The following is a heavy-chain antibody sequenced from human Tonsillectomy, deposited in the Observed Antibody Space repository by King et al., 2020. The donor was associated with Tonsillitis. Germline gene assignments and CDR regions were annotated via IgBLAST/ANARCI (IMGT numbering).Heavy chain of an antibody. Sequence: VQLVQSGGGLVKPGGSLRLSCAASGFTFSSYSMNWVRQAPGKGLEWVSSISSSSSYIYYADSVKGRFTISRDNAKNSLYLQMNSLRAEDTAVYYCARERPSSWYSDYYYGMDVWGQGTTVTVSS. CDR1: GFTFSSYS. J-gene: IGHJ6*02. V-gene: IGHV3-21*01. D-gene: IGHD6-13*01. CDR3: ARERPSSWYSDYYYGMDV. CDR2: ISSSSSYI.